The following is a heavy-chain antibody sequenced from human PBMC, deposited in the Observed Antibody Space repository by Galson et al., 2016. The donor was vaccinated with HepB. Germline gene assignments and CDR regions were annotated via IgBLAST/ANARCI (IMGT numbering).Heavy chain of an antibody. CDR2: VYYSGSA. CDR1: GGSISGHS. CDR3: ARELNYDYGMDV. Sequence: SETLSLTCTVSGGSISGHSWSWIRQPPGKGLEWIGYVYYSGSAKYNPSLKSRVTISVDTSKNQFSLKLRSVAAADTAVYYCARELNYDYGMDVWGHGTTVTVSS. J-gene: IGHJ6*02. V-gene: IGHV4-59*11.